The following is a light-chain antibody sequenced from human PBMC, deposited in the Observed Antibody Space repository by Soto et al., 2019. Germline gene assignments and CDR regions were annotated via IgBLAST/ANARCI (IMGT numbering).Light chain of an antibody. CDR1: SSDIGGYDY. Sequence: QSALTQPASVSGSPGQSITISCTGTSSDIGGYDYVSWYQQYPGKAPKLMIYDVSNRPSGVSDRFSGSKSVNTASLTISGLQAEDEADYYCNSYTTSSSLYVFGTGTKVTVL. J-gene: IGLJ1*01. CDR3: NSYTTSSSLYV. V-gene: IGLV2-14*01. CDR2: DVS.